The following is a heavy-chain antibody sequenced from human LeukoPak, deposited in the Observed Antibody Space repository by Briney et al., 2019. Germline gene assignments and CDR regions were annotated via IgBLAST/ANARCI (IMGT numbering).Heavy chain of an antibody. CDR3: ARHATIAALH. D-gene: IGHD6-13*01. V-gene: IGHV4-59*08. J-gene: IGHJ4*02. Sequence: PSETLSLTCSVSGGSMRNYFWSWIRQTPGRGLEWIGYVYNTGTTNYNPSFRGRAIVSADTSKNQFSLKVSSVTATDTAVYYCARHATIAALHWGQGTLVTVSS. CDR2: VYNTGTT. CDR1: GGSMRNYF.